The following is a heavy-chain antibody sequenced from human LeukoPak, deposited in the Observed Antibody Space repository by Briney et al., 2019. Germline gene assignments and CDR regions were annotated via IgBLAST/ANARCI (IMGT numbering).Heavy chain of an antibody. J-gene: IGHJ6*03. V-gene: IGHV3-74*01. CDR2: INTDGSST. D-gene: IGHD1-26*01. CDR3: ARARGSYNYYMDV. CDR1: GFTFSSYW. Sequence: GGSLRLSCAASGFTFSSYWMQWVRQAPGKGLVWVSRINTDGSSTSYADSVKGRFTISRDNAKNTLYLQMNSLRAEDTAVYYCARARGSYNYYMDVWGKGTTVTVSS.